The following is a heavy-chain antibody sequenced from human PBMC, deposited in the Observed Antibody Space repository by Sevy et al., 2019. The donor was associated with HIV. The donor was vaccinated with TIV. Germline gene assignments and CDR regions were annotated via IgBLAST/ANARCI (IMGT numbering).Heavy chain of an antibody. J-gene: IGHJ6*02. V-gene: IGHV1-69*13. CDR3: ARDQFSSIVVVPAANYGIDV. Sequence: ASMKVSCKASGGTFSSYAISWVRQAPGQGLEWMGGIIPIFGTANYAQKFQGRVTITADESTSTAYMELSSLRSEDTAVYYCARDQFSSIVVVPAANYGIDVWGQGTTVTVSS. CDR1: GGTFSSYA. CDR2: IIPIFGTA. D-gene: IGHD2-2*01.